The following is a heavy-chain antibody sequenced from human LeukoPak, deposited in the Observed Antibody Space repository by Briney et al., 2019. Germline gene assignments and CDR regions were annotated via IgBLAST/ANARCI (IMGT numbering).Heavy chain of an antibody. CDR3: ARGGYDFWSGSHGVPVDYYYYYYMDV. Sequence: SETLSLTCTVSGGSISSYYWSWIRQPPGKGLEWIGYIYYSGSTNYNPSLKSRVTISVDTSKNQFSLKLSSVTAADTAVYYCARGGYDFWSGSHGVPVDYYYYYYMDVWGKGTTVTVSS. D-gene: IGHD3-3*01. CDR1: GGSISSYY. CDR2: IYYSGST. V-gene: IGHV4-59*01. J-gene: IGHJ6*03.